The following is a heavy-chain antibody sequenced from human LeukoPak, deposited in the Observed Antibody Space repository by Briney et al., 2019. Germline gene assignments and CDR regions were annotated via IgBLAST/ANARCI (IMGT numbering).Heavy chain of an antibody. CDR2: IYYSGCT. CDR3: ARQIRSSGWYLLDY. Sequence: PSETLSLTCTVSGGSISSSSYYWGWIRQPPGKGLEWIGSIYYSGCTYYNPSLKSRVTISVDTSKNQFSLKLSSVTAADTAVYYCARQIRSSGWYLLDYWGQGTLVIVSS. V-gene: IGHV4-39*01. D-gene: IGHD6-19*01. CDR1: GGSISSSSYY. J-gene: IGHJ4*02.